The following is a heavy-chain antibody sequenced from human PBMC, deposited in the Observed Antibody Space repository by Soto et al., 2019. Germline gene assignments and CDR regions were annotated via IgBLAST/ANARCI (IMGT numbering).Heavy chain of an antibody. CDR3: ARGEREYSSSWGAGYYGMDV. J-gene: IGHJ6*02. D-gene: IGHD6-6*01. Sequence: SVKVSCKASGGTFSSYAFIWVRQAPGQGLEWMGRIIPIFGTANYAQKFQGRVAITADKSTSTAYMELSSLRSEDTAVYYCARGEREYSSSWGAGYYGMDVWGQGTTVTVSS. CDR2: IIPIFGTA. V-gene: IGHV1-69*06. CDR1: GGTFSSYA.